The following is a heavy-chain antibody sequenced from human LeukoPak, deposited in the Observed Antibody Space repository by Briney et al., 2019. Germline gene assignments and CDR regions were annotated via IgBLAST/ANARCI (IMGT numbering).Heavy chain of an antibody. Sequence: GGSLRLSCAASGFTFSSYWMHWVRQAPGKGLVWVSRINADGSSTYYADSVKGRFTISRDNSKNTLYLQMNSLRAEDTAVYYCAKDPTYGMDVWGQGTTVTVSS. D-gene: IGHD4-17*01. CDR1: GFTFSSYW. CDR2: INADGSST. CDR3: AKDPTYGMDV. V-gene: IGHV3-74*01. J-gene: IGHJ6*02.